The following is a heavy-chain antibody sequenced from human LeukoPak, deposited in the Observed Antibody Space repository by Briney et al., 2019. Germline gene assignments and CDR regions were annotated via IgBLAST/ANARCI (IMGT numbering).Heavy chain of an antibody. J-gene: IGHJ4*02. V-gene: IGHV4-61*02. CDR3: ARLNYYGSENYFDY. D-gene: IGHD3-10*01. CDR2: IYTSGST. Sequence: PSQTLSLTCTVSGGSISSGSYYWSWIRQPAGKGLEWIGRIYTSGSTHYNPSLKSRVTISVDTSKNQFSLKLSSVTAADTAVYYCARLNYYGSENYFDYWGQGTLVTVSS. CDR1: GGSISSGSYY.